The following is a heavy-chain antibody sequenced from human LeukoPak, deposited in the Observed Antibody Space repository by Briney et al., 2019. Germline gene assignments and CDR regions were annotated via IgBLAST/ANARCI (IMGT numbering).Heavy chain of an antibody. CDR3: ARDSMVVY. CDR2: IYSGGST. J-gene: IGHJ4*02. V-gene: IGHV3-53*01. CDR1: GFTFSDYY. D-gene: IGHD2-15*01. Sequence: GGSLRLSCAASGFTFSDYYMSWVRQAPGKGLEWVSVIYSGGSTYYADSVKGRFTISRDNSKNTLYLQMNSLRAEDTAVYYCARDSMVVYWGQGTLVTVSS.